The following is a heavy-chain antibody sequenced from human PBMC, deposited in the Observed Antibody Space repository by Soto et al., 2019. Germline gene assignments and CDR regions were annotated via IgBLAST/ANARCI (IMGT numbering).Heavy chain of an antibody. V-gene: IGHV1-46*01. J-gene: IGHJ5*02. Sequence: QGQLVQSGAEVKKPGASVKVSCKASGYTFTTYYIHWMRQAPGQGLEWMGMFNPYTGGTRYAHKFQGRVTMTGDTSTSTGYMGLSRLRSDDTAVYYCGILWGELGTAFDPWGQGTLVTVSS. CDR2: FNPYTGGT. CDR1: GYTFTTYY. CDR3: GILWGELGTAFDP. D-gene: IGHD1-7*01.